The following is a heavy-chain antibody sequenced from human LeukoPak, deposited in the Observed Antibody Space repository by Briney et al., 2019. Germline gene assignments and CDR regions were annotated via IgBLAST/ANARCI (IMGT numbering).Heavy chain of an antibody. CDR1: GYSFTTYS. CDR2: ISTYNGNT. D-gene: IGHD1-26*01. V-gene: IGHV1-18*01. CDR3: ARSRELTYYYMDV. J-gene: IGHJ6*03. Sequence: ASVKVSCKASGYSFTTYSISWVRQAPGQGLEWMGWISTYNGNTNYAQELQGRVTMTTDTSTSTAYMELRSLRSDDTVVYYCARSRELTYYYMDVWGKGTTVTVSS.